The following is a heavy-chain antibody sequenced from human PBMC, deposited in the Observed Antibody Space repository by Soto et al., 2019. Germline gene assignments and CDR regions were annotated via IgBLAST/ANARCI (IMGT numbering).Heavy chain of an antibody. CDR2: ISFEGSDQ. CDR1: GFSFSSFG. CDR3: AKVDCITTSCYWNDAFDI. V-gene: IGHV3-30*18. J-gene: IGHJ3*02. D-gene: IGHD2-2*01. Sequence: QVQLVESGGGVVQPGRSLRLSCAASGFSFSSFGMHWVRQAPGKGLEWVAAISFEGSDQNYADSVKGRFTISRDNSENTLYLQMNSLRAEDTAVYYCAKVDCITTSCYWNDAFDIWGQGTMVTVSS.